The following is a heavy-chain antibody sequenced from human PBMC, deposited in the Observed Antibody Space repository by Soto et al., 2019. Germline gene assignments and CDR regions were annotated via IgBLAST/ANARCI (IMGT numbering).Heavy chain of an antibody. J-gene: IGHJ4*02. CDR2: ISYDGSEK. V-gene: IGHV3-30*18. Sequence: TGGSLRLSCAVSGFTFNTYGMHWVRQAPGKXLEWVAVISYDGSEKYYVDSVKGRFTISKDNSKNTLYLQMNSLRPEDTAVYYCAKSPNFYCSSPNCYKYYFDHWGQGTRVTVSS. D-gene: IGHD2-2*02. CDR1: GFTFNTYG. CDR3: AKSPNFYCSSPNCYKYYFDH.